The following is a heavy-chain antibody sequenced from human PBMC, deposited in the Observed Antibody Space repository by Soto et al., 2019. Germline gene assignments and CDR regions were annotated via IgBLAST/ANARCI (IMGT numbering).Heavy chain of an antibody. CDR3: ARDLGAAALDF. J-gene: IGHJ4*02. Sequence: QVQLVQSGAEVKKPGASVKVSCKAFGYSFTTYDIRWVRQSPGQRLEWMGWINSANGKTKYSQKFQGRVTNTRDTSASTAYMELSSLTSEDTAVYYCARDLGAAALDFWGQGTLVTVSS. CDR2: INSANGKT. D-gene: IGHD6-13*01. V-gene: IGHV1-3*04. CDR1: GYSFTTYD.